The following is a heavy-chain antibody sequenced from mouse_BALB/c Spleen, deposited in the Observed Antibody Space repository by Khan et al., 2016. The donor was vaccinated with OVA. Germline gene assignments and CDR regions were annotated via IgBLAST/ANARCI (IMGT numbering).Heavy chain of an antibody. Sequence: VRLQQSGTVLARPGTSVKMSCKASGYTFTSYWMHWVKQRPGQDLEWIGAIYPGNSDTSYNQKFKGKAKLTAITSTSTAYMELSSLTNEDSAFYYCTRFGYLFAYWGQGTLVTVSA. D-gene: IGHD2-2*01. CDR2: IYPGNSDT. J-gene: IGHJ3*01. V-gene: IGHV1-5*01. CDR1: GYTFTSYW. CDR3: TRFGYLFAY.